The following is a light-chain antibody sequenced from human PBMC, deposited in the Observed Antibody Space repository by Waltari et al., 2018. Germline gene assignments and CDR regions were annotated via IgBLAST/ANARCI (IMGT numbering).Light chain of an antibody. J-gene: IGKJ4*01. V-gene: IGKV1-39*01. Sequence: DIQMTQSPSSLSASVGDRVTITCRASQSISSFLNWYQEKPGKAPKLLINAASSLQSGGPSRFSGSGSGTDFTLTISSLQPDDFATYYCQQKYSTPLTFGGGTKV. CDR1: QSISSF. CDR3: QQKYSTPLT. CDR2: AAS.